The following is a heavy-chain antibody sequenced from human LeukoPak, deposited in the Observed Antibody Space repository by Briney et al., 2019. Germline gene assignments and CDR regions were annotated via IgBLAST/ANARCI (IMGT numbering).Heavy chain of an antibody. J-gene: IGHJ3*02. Sequence: PGGSLRLSCQASGLTFRNNGMHWVRQAPGKGLEWVAVIWYDGSREFYADSVKGRFSISRDNFKNTLDLQMNSLRAEDTAVYYCVRDRYDVLTGYNDAFDIWGHGTLVAVSS. CDR3: VRDRYDVLTGYNDAFDI. CDR2: IWYDGSRE. V-gene: IGHV3-33*01. D-gene: IGHD3-9*01. CDR1: GLTFRNNG.